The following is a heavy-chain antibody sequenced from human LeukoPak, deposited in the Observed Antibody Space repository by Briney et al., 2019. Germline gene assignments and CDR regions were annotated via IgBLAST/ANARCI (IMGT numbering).Heavy chain of an antibody. Sequence: SVKVSCKASGGTFSSYAISWVRQAPGQGLEWMGGIILIFGTANYAQKFQGRVTITADESTSTAYMELSSLRSEDTAVYYCARLHNGYNSIPRTPRADYWGQGTLVTVSS. CDR3: ARLHNGYNSIPRTPRADY. J-gene: IGHJ4*02. CDR2: IILIFGTA. CDR1: GGTFSSYA. D-gene: IGHD5-24*01. V-gene: IGHV1-69*13.